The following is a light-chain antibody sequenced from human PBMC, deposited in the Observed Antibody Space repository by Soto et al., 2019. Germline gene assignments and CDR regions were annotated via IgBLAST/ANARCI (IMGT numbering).Light chain of an antibody. Sequence: ETVMTQSPATLSVSPGETASLSCRASQSFASSLAWYQQKPGQAPRLLIYGASTRATGIPATFSGSESWTEFTLTIRKLQSEDFAVYYCQQYNTWPRTFGQGTKVEMK. CDR2: GAS. V-gene: IGKV3-15*01. CDR3: QQYNTWPRT. CDR1: QSFASS. J-gene: IGKJ1*01.